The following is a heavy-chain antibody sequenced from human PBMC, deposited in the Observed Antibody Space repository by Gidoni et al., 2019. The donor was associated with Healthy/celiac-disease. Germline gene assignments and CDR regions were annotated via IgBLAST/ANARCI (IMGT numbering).Heavy chain of an antibody. CDR3: ASLPDYGGNSDVRDY. V-gene: IGHV4-39*01. CDR2: IHYCGST. J-gene: IGHJ4*02. CDR1: GGSISSSSYY. Sequence: QLQLQESGPGLVKPSETLSLTCTVSGGSISSSSYYWGWIRQPPGKGLEWIGSIHYCGSTYYNPSLKSRFTISVDTSKNQFSLKLSSVTAADTAVYYCASLPDYGGNSDVRDYWGQGTLVTVSS. D-gene: IGHD4-17*01.